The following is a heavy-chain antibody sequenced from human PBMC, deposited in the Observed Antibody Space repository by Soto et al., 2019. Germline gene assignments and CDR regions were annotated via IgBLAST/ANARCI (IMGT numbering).Heavy chain of an antibody. J-gene: IGHJ4*02. CDR2: ISYDGSNK. CDR1: GFTFSSYG. V-gene: IGHV3-30*18. CDR3: AKDSLGAIDY. Sequence: GGSLRLSCAASGFTFSSYGMHWVRQAPGKGLEWVAVISYDGSNKYYADSVKGRFTISRDNSKNTPYLQMNSLRAEDTAVYYCAKDSLGAIDYWGQGTLVTVSS. D-gene: IGHD1-26*01.